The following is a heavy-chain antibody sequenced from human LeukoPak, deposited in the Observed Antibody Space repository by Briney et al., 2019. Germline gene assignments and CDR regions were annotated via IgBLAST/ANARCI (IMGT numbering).Heavy chain of an antibody. CDR3: ARRGSHYDYVWGSYRSYYFDY. Sequence: SETQSLTCADYGGSFSGYYWSWIRQPPGKGLEWIGEINHSGSTNYNPSLKSRVTISVDTSKNQFSLKLSSVTAADTAVYYCARRGSHYDYVWGSYRSYYFDYWGQGTLVTVSS. D-gene: IGHD3-16*02. CDR2: INHSGST. CDR1: GGSFSGYY. J-gene: IGHJ4*02. V-gene: IGHV4-34*01.